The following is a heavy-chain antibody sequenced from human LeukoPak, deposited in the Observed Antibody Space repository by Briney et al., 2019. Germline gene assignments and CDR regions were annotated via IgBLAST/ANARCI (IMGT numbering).Heavy chain of an antibody. CDR3: ARDRYYDSSGYYTFGNY. J-gene: IGHJ4*02. V-gene: IGHV1-69*01. Sequence: SVKVSCKASGGTFSSYAISWVRQAPGQGLKWMGGIIPIFGTANYAQKFQGRVTITADESTSTAYMELSSLRSEDTAVYYCARDRYYDSSGYYTFGNYWGQGTLVTVSS. CDR1: GGTFSSYA. CDR2: IIPIFGTA. D-gene: IGHD3-22*01.